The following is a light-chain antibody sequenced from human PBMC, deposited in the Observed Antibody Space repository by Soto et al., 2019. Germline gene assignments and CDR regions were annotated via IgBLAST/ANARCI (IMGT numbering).Light chain of an antibody. CDR2: EVS. CDR1: SSDVGGYNY. Sequence: QSVLTQPASVSGSPGQSITISCTGTSSDVGGYNYVSWYQQHPGTSPKLMIYEVSNRPPGVSNRFSGSKSGNTASLIISGLQAEDEGDYYCSSYTARSTWVFGGGTKVTVL. CDR3: SSYTARSTWV. V-gene: IGLV2-14*01. J-gene: IGLJ3*02.